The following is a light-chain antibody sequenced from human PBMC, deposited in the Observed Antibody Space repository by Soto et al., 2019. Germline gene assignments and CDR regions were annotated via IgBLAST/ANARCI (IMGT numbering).Light chain of an antibody. CDR3: QQYNSYLT. Sequence: DIQMTQSPSTLSASVGDRVTITCRASQSISSWLAWYQQKPGKAPKLLIYDASGLESGVPSRFSGSGSGTEFTITISSLQPDDFATYYCQQYNSYLTFGQGTKV. V-gene: IGKV1-5*01. J-gene: IGKJ1*01. CDR1: QSISSW. CDR2: DAS.